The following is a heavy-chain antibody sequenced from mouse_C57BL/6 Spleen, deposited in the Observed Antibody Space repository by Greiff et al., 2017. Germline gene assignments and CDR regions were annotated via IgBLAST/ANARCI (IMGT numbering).Heavy chain of an antibody. Sequence: EVQLQQSGPELVKPGASVKISCKASGYTFTDYYMNWVKQSHGKSLEWIGDINPNNGGTSYNQKFKGKATLTVDQSSSTAYMELRSLTSDDSAVYYCARGPYYYGSSSHFDYWGQGTTLTVSS. CDR2: INPNNGGT. CDR1: GYTFTDYY. V-gene: IGHV1-26*01. CDR3: ARGPYYYGSSSHFDY. D-gene: IGHD1-1*01. J-gene: IGHJ2*01.